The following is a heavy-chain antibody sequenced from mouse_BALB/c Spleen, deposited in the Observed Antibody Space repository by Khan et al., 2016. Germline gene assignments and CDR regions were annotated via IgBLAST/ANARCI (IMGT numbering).Heavy chain of an antibody. CDR1: GYTFTSYV. V-gene: IGHV1S136*01. J-gene: IGHJ1*01. Sequence: EVQLQESGPELVKPGASVKMSCKASGYTFTSYVMHWVKQKPGQGLEWIGYINPYSDGTKYNEKFKGKATLTSDKSSSTAYLELSSLTSEDYAVYYCAGGGGNYRTYWYFDVWGAGTTVTVSS. D-gene: IGHD2-1*01. CDR3: AGGGGNYRTYWYFDV. CDR2: INPYSDGT.